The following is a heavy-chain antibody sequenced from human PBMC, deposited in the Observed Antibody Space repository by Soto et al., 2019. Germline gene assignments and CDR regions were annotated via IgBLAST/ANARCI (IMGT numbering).Heavy chain of an antibody. CDR2: INHSGST. CDR1: GGSFSGYY. CDR3: ARGLHQLPPGGY. Sequence: XTLSLPCAVYGGSFSGYYWSWIRQPPGKGLEWIGEINHSGSTNYNPSLKSRVTISVDTSKNQFSLKLISVTAADKAVYYCARGLHQLPPGGYWGQGTLGTVS. J-gene: IGHJ4*02. V-gene: IGHV4-34*01. D-gene: IGHD2-2*01.